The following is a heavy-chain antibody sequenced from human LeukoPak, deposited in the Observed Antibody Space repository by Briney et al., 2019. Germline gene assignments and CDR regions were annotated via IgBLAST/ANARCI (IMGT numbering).Heavy chain of an antibody. CDR2: ISAYNGNT. V-gene: IGHV1-18*01. CDR3: ASVWTQGLDY. J-gene: IGHJ4*02. CDR1: GYTLTSYG. D-gene: IGHD3/OR15-3a*01. Sequence: ATVNLSCTVSGYTLTSYGISWVRHAPGKGLEWMGCISAYNGNTNYAQKLQGRVTMTTDTSTSTAYMELRSLRSDDTAVYYCASVWTQGLDYWGQGTLVTVSS.